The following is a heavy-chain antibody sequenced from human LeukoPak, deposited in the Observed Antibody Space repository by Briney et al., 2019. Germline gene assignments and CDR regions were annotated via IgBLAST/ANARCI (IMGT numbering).Heavy chain of an antibody. CDR2: ISSDESNK. CDR3: ATDYSYGSGSYYNRFDN. CDR1: GFTFNNYA. V-gene: IGHV3-30*03. D-gene: IGHD3-10*01. J-gene: IGHJ4*02. Sequence: PGRSLRLSSAASGFTFNNYAMHWVRQAPGEGLEWVALISSDESNKYYADSVKGRFTISRDNSMNTLYLQMNSLRPDDTAVYYRATDYSYGSGSYYNRFDNWGQGTLVTVSS.